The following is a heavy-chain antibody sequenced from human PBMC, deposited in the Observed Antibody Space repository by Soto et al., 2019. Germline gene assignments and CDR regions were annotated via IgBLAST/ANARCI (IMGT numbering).Heavy chain of an antibody. Sequence: SVKVSCKASGGTLSSYAISWVRQAPGQGLEWMGGIIPIFGTANYAQKFQGRVTITADKSTSTAYMELSSLRSEDTAVYYCARVGGSSSSLYYYGMDVWGQGTTVTVSS. CDR1: GGTLSSYA. V-gene: IGHV1-69*06. J-gene: IGHJ6*02. D-gene: IGHD6-6*01. CDR3: ARVGGSSSSLYYYGMDV. CDR2: IIPIFGTA.